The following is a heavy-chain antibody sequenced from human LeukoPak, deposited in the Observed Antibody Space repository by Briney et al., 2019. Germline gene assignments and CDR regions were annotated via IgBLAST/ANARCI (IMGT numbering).Heavy chain of an antibody. Sequence: ASVKVSCKASGYTFTSYGISWVRQAPGQGLEWMGWISAYNGNTNYAQKFQGWVTMTRDTSISTAYMELSRLRSDDTAVYYCARTGMYGSGSLGWFDPWGQGTLVTVSS. V-gene: IGHV1-18*01. J-gene: IGHJ5*02. CDR3: ARTGMYGSGSLGWFDP. D-gene: IGHD3-10*01. CDR1: GYTFTSYG. CDR2: ISAYNGNT.